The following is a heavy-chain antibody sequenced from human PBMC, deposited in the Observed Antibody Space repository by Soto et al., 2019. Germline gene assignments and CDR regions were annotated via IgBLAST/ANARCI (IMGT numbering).Heavy chain of an antibody. J-gene: IGHJ6*03. CDR1: GFTFSSYA. Sequence: PGGSLRLSCAASGFTFSSYAMHWVRQAPGKGLEWVAVISYDGSNKYYADSVKGRFTISRDNSKNTLYLQMNSLRAEDTAVYYCARDGLNYDFWSGYQGYYYYMDFWGKGTTVTVSS. V-gene: IGHV3-30-3*01. CDR3: ARDGLNYDFWSGYQGYYYYMDF. CDR2: ISYDGSNK. D-gene: IGHD3-3*01.